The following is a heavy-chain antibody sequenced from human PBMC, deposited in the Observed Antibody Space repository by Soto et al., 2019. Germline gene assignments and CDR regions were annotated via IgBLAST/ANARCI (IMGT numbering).Heavy chain of an antibody. J-gene: IGHJ6*02. Sequence: QVQLVESGGGVVQPGRSLRLSCAASGFTFSSYAMHWVRQAPGKGLEWVAVISYDGSKRYYADSVKGRFTISRDNSKNALYLQVNSLRPEDTALYYCARDKIGYTTGWSAQGSMDVWGQGTTVTVSS. CDR2: ISYDGSKR. CDR1: GFTFSSYA. V-gene: IGHV3-30-3*01. D-gene: IGHD6-19*01. CDR3: ARDKIGYTTGWSAQGSMDV.